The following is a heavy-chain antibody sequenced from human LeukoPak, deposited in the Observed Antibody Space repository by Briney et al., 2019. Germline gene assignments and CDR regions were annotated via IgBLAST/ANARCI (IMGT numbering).Heavy chain of an antibody. CDR3: ARDGSLPPIVGATSGDY. Sequence: ASVTVSCRASGYTFTGYYMHWVRQAPGQGLEWMGWINPNSGGTNYAQKFQGRVTMTRDTSISTAYMELSRLRSDDTAVYYCARDGSLPPIVGATSGDYWGQGTLVTVSS. D-gene: IGHD1-26*01. CDR2: INPNSGGT. V-gene: IGHV1-2*02. J-gene: IGHJ4*02. CDR1: GYTFTGYY.